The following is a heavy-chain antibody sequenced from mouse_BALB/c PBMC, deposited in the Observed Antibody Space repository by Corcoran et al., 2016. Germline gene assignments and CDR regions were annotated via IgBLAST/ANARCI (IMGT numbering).Heavy chain of an antibody. CDR1: GFTFTNYG. Sequence: QIQLVQSGPELKKPGETVKISCKASGFTFTNYGMNWVKQAPGKGLKWMGWINTYTGEPTYADDFKGRFAFSLETSASTAYLQINNLKNEDMATYFGAIYYDYAMDYWGQGTSVTVSS. CDR2: INTYTGEP. V-gene: IGHV9-1*02. J-gene: IGHJ4*01. CDR3: AIYYDYAMDY. D-gene: IGHD2-1*01.